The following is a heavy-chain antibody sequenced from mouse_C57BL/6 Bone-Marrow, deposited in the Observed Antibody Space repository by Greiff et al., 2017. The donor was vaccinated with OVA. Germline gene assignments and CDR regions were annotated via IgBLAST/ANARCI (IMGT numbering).Heavy chain of an antibody. J-gene: IGHJ2*01. CDR2: IDPENGDT. D-gene: IGHD1-1*01. CDR1: GFNIKDDY. CDR3: TTLYYYGSSYCY. V-gene: IGHV14-4*01. Sequence: EVQLQQSGAELVRPGASVKLSCTASGFNIKDDYMHWVKQRPEQGLEWIGWIDPENGDTEYASKFQGKATITAYTSSNTAYLQLSSLTSEDTAVCYCTTLYYYGSSYCYWGQGTTLTVSS.